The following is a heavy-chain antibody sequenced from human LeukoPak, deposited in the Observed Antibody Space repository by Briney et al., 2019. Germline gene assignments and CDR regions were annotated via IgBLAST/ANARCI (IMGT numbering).Heavy chain of an antibody. D-gene: IGHD3-10*01. CDR2: IAPSSGTT. J-gene: IGHJ4*02. Sequence: ASVKVSCKASEYTFTSNYMHLVRQAPGQGLEWMGVIAPSSGTTSYAQKFQGRVTMTRDTSTSTLYMELSSLTSEDTAVYYCARASGSSAVPFDYWGQGTLVTVSS. CDR1: EYTFTSNY. CDR3: ARASGSSAVPFDY. V-gene: IGHV1-46*01.